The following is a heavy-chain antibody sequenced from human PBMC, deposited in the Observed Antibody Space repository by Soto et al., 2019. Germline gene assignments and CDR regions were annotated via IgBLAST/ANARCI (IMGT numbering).Heavy chain of an antibody. CDR2: IYYSGST. Sequence: PSETLSLTCTVSGGSIGSGGDYWSWIRQHPGRGLEWIGYIYYSGSTYYNPSLKSRVTISVDTSKNQFSLKLSSVTAADTAVYYCASTYYYDSSGYYDPRYWFDPWGQGTLVTVSS. CDR3: ASTYYYDSSGYYDPRYWFDP. J-gene: IGHJ5*02. CDR1: GGSIGSGGDY. V-gene: IGHV4-31*02. D-gene: IGHD3-22*01.